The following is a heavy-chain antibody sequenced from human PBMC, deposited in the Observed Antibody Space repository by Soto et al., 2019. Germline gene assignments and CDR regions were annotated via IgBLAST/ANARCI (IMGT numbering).Heavy chain of an antibody. CDR3: AIAGAGPYYFDY. D-gene: IGHD6-19*01. CDR2: ISSSGST. Sequence: QGQLQESAPGLVKPSETLSLTCTAPGGPISSYNWAWIRQPPGKGLEWIGYISSSGSTNYNPSLKSRVTISVDTSKNQFSLKLSSVTAADTAVYYCAIAGAGPYYFDYWGQGTLVTVSS. CDR1: GGPISSYN. J-gene: IGHJ4*02. V-gene: IGHV4-59*01.